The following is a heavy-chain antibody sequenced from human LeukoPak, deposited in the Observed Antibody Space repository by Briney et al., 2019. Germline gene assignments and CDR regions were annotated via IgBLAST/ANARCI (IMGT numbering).Heavy chain of an antibody. CDR3: ARESFAARWD. D-gene: IGHD6-6*01. J-gene: IGHJ4*02. CDR1: GFTFSRYW. V-gene: IGHV3-7*01. Sequence: TGGSLRLSCAASGFTFSRYWMSWVRQAPGKGLEWVANIKQDGSEKDYVDSVKGRFTISGDNAKNSLYLQMNSLTAEDTAVYYCARESFAARWDWGQGTLVTVSS. CDR2: IKQDGSEK.